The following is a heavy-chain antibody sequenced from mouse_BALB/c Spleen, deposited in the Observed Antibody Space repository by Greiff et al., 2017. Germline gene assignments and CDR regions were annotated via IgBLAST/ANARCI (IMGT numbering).Heavy chain of an antibody. CDR2: IYPGSGST. CDR3: ARERGLYYDYDGDAMDY. V-gene: IGHV1-77*01. Sequence: QVQLQQSGPELVKPGASVKMSCKASGYTFTDYVISWVKQRTGQGLEWIGEIYPGSGSTYYNEKFKGKATLTAAKSSNTAYMQLSSLTSEDSAVYFCARERGLYYDYDGDAMDYWGQGTSVTVSS. J-gene: IGHJ4*01. D-gene: IGHD2-4*01. CDR1: GYTFTDYV.